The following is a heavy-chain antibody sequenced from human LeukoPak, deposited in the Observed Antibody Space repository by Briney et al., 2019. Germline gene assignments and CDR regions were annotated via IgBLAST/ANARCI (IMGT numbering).Heavy chain of an antibody. J-gene: IGHJ5*02. D-gene: IGHD6-13*01. Sequence: SSETLSLTCTISGGPISSSNYYWAWIRQPPGKGLEWIGEINHSGSTNYNPSLKSRVTISVDTSKNQFSLKLSSVTAADTAVYYCARDGYSPRGGFDPWGQGTLVTVSS. CDR1: GGPISSSNYY. V-gene: IGHV4-39*07. CDR2: INHSGST. CDR3: ARDGYSPRGGFDP.